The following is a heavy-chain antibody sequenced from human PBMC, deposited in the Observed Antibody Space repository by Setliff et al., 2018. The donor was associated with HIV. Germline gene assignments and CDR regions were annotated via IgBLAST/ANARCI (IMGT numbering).Heavy chain of an antibody. CDR3: ARAPANYHDSSGFYFGGDYYFDF. CDR1: GASILSSGGYF. CDR2: VYFLGNR. Sequence: PSETLSLTCTVSGASILSSGGYFWGWIRQSPGRGLEWLGTVYFLGNRYLNPSLKSRVAVSVDTSKNHFSLRVTSVTAADTAVYYCARAPANYHDSSGFYFGGDYYFDFRGQGILVTVSS. D-gene: IGHD3-22*01. V-gene: IGHV4-39*02. J-gene: IGHJ4*02.